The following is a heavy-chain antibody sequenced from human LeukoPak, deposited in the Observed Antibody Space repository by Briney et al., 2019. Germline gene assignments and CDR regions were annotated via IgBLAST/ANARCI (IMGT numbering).Heavy chain of an antibody. J-gene: IGHJ4*02. Sequence: SETLSFTCTVSGDSISSTSYYWAWIRQPPGKGREWVVTIYYSGSTYYNPSLKSRVTISVDTSKNQFSLKLNSVTAADTAVYYCARDIVVVPTANPYLFDYWGQGTLVTVSS. V-gene: IGHV4-39*07. CDR2: IYYSGST. CDR1: GDSISSTSYY. D-gene: IGHD2-2*01. CDR3: ARDIVVVPTANPYLFDY.